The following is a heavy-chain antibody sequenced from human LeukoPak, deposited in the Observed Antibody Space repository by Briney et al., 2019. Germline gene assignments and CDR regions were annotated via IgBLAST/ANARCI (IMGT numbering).Heavy chain of an antibody. CDR2: INPNSGGT. V-gene: IGHV1-2*02. CDR1: GGTFSSYA. J-gene: IGHJ4*02. Sequence: ASVKVSCKASGGTFSSYAISWVRQAPGQGLEWMGWINPNSGGTNYAQKFQGRVTMTRDTSISTAYMELSRLRSDDTAVYYCARVKAAANLLTDYWGQGTLVTVSS. D-gene: IGHD6-13*01. CDR3: ARVKAAANLLTDY.